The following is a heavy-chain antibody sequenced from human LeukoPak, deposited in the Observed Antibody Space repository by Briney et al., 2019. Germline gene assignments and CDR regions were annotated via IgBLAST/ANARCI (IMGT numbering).Heavy chain of an antibody. CDR2: IYYSGST. Sequence: SETLSLTCTVSGGSISSYYWSWIRQPPGKGLGWIGYIYYSGSTNYNPSLKSRVTISVDTSKNQFSLKLSSVTAADTAVYYCARVNPKSDCGGDCYSFDYWGQGTLVTVSS. D-gene: IGHD2-21*02. CDR1: GGSISSYY. J-gene: IGHJ4*02. V-gene: IGHV4-59*01. CDR3: ARVNPKSDCGGDCYSFDY.